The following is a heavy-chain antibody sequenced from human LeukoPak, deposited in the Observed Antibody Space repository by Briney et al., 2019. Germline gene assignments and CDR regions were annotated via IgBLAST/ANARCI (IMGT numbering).Heavy chain of an antibody. CDR2: ISWNIGSI. Sequence: GGSLRLSCAASGFTFDDYAMHWVRQAPGKGLEWDSGISWNIGSIGYADSVKGRFTISRDNAKNSLYLQMNSLRAEDTAVYYCARVGVNYYDSSGYYGPGYYFDYWGQGTLVTVSS. CDR1: GFTFDDYA. CDR3: ARVGVNYYDSSGYYGPGYYFDY. V-gene: IGHV3-9*01. D-gene: IGHD3-22*01. J-gene: IGHJ4*02.